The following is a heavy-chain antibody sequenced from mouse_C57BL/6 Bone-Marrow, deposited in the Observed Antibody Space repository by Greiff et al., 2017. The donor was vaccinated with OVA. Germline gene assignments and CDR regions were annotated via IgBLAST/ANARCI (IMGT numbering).Heavy chain of an antibody. D-gene: IGHD2-3*01. CDR1: GFTFSSYG. J-gene: IGHJ2*01. Sequence: EVKLVESGGDLVKPGGSLKLSCAASGFTFSSYGMSWVRQTPDKRLEWVATISSGGSYTYYPDSVKGRFTISRDNAKNTLYLQMSSLKSEDTAMYYCASLSDGYYYFDYWGQGTTLTVSS. CDR3: ASLSDGYYYFDY. CDR2: ISSGGSYT. V-gene: IGHV5-6*01.